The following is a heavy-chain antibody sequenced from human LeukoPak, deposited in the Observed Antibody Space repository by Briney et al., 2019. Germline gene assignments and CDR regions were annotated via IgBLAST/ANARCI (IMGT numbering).Heavy chain of an antibody. Sequence: GGSLRLSCAASGFTFSSYAMSWVRQAPGKGLEWVSAISGSGGSTYYADSVKGRFTISRDNSKNTLYLQMNSLRAEDTAVYYRANLPGGTRRIIYYYYYGMDVWGQGTTVTVSS. CDR1: GFTFSSYA. CDR2: ISGSGGST. J-gene: IGHJ6*02. D-gene: IGHD2/OR15-2a*01. V-gene: IGHV3-23*01. CDR3: ANLPGGTRRIIYYYYYGMDV.